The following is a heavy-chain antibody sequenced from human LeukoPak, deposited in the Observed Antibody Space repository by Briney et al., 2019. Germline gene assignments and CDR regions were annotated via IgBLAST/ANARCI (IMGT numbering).Heavy chain of an antibody. Sequence: GGSLRLSCAASGFTFSSYSMNWVRQAPGKGLEWVSSISSSSSYIYYADSVKGRFTISRDNAKNSLYLQMNSLRAEGTAVYYCARAHLYCSGGSCYSDYWGQGTLVTVSS. CDR3: ARAHLYCSGGSCYSDY. CDR1: GFTFSSYS. V-gene: IGHV3-21*01. D-gene: IGHD2-15*01. J-gene: IGHJ4*02. CDR2: ISSSSSYI.